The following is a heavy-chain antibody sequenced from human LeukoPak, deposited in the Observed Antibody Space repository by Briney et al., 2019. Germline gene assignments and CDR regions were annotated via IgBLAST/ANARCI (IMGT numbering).Heavy chain of an antibody. CDR1: GYTFTSYG. CDR3: ARGSLKQLVVDY. J-gene: IGHJ4*02. CDR2: ISPYNGNI. D-gene: IGHD6-13*01. Sequence: GASVKASCKASGYTFTSYGISWVRQAPGQGLEWMGWISPYNGNIKYAEGLQGRVTMTTDTSTSTAYMELRSLRSDDTAVYYCARGSLKQLVVDYWGQGTLVTVSS. V-gene: IGHV1-18*01.